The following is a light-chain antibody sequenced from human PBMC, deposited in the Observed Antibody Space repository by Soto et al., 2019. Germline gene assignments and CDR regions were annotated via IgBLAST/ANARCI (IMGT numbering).Light chain of an antibody. CDR3: QQYGSPPPYT. J-gene: IGKJ2*01. V-gene: IGKV3-20*01. Sequence: EVVLTQSPGTLSLSPGERATLSCRASQSVSNNYLAWYQQKPGQGPRLLIFGSFDRATGIPDRFSGSGSGTDFTLTISRLEPEDFAVYYCQQYGSPPPYTFGQGTKLEIK. CDR2: GSF. CDR1: QSVSNNY.